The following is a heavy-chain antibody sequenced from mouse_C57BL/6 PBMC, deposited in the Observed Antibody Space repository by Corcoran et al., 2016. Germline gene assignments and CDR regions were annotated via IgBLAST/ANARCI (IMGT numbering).Heavy chain of an antibody. Sequence: QVQLQQSGAELVKPGASVKISCKASGYAFSSYWMNWVKQRPGKGLEWIGQIYPGDGDTNYNGKFKGKATLTADKSSSTAYMQLSSLTSEDSAVYFCARSGDYEQFDYWGQGTTLTVSS. CDR1: GYAFSSYW. CDR2: IYPGDGDT. J-gene: IGHJ2*01. CDR3: ARSGDYEQFDY. D-gene: IGHD2-4*01. V-gene: IGHV1-80*01.